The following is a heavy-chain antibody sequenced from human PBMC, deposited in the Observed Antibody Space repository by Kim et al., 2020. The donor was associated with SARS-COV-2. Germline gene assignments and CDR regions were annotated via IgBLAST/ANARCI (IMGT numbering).Heavy chain of an antibody. CDR2: IVRTGDT. Sequence: GGSLRLSCAASGFTFSNHDMHWVRQATGKGLEWFSCIVRTGDTHYPASFKGRFTISRENTKNSLYLQMNTLRAADTAVYYFARATHIGSWETADYWGQG. V-gene: IGHV3-13*04. CDR1: GFTFSNHD. CDR3: ARATHIGSWETADY. D-gene: IGHD1-26*01. J-gene: IGHJ4*02.